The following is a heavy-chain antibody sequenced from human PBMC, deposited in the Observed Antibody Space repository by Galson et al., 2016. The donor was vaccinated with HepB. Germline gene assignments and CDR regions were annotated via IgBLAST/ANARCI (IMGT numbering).Heavy chain of an antibody. Sequence: SGAEVKKPGESLKISCKTSGYSFTRHWIGWVRQMPGRGLEWMGIIYPGDSSTRYSPSFQDQVTISADNSISTAYLQWHSPKASDTAMYFCAKQNFYSNYDYWGQGALVTVS. V-gene: IGHV5-51*01. CDR2: IYPGDSST. D-gene: IGHD4-11*01. CDR3: AKQNFYSNYDY. J-gene: IGHJ4*02. CDR1: GYSFTRHW.